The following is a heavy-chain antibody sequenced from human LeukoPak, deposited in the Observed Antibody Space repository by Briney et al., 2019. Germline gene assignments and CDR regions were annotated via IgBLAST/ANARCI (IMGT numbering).Heavy chain of an antibody. V-gene: IGHV3-23*01. J-gene: IGHJ4*02. CDR2: ISGGGGST. CDR1: GFTFSSYV. CDR3: AKDQWSGSSRGGFDY. D-gene: IGHD1-26*01. Sequence: GGSLRLSCAASGFTFSSYVLNWVRQAPGKGLEWVSVISGGGGSTYYADSVKGRFTISRDNSKNTLFLQMSSLRAEDAAIYYCAKDQWSGSSRGGFDYWGQGSLVTVSS.